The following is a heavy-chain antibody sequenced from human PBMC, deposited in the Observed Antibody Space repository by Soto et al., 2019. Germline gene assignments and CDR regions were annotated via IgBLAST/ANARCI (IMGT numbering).Heavy chain of an antibody. V-gene: IGHV1-18*04. J-gene: IGHJ5*02. D-gene: IGHD5-12*01. CDR3: ARTPGYSDYGA. CDR1: GYTFTSYG. Sequence: QVQLVQSGAEVKKPGASVKVSCKASGYTFTSYGISWVRQAPGQGLEWMGWISAYNGNTNYAQKVQGRVTMTTDTSTRTAYMELRSMSYAATAVYYCARTPGYSDYGAWGKGTLVTVSS. CDR2: ISAYNGNT.